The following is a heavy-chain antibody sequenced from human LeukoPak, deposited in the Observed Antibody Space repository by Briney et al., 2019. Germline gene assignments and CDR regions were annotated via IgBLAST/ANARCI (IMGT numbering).Heavy chain of an antibody. Sequence: GGSLRLSCAASGFTFSSSGMHWVRQAPGKGLEWVAVILYNGSNKYYADSVKGRFTISRDNSKNTLYLQMNSLRVEDTAVYYCTRAGGYCSGGSCYRGYSWFDPWGQGTLVTVSS. CDR3: TRAGGYCSGGSCYRGYSWFDP. CDR1: GFTFSSSG. V-gene: IGHV3-33*01. D-gene: IGHD2-15*01. J-gene: IGHJ5*02. CDR2: ILYNGSNK.